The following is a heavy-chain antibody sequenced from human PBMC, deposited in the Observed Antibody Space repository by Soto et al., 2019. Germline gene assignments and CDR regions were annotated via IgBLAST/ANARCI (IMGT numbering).Heavy chain of an antibody. V-gene: IGHV3-30-3*01. J-gene: IGHJ4*02. CDR2: ISYDGSNK. Sequence: QVQLVESGGGVVQPGRSLRLSCAASGFTFSSYAMHWVRQAPGKGLEWVAVISYDGSNKYYADSVKGRFTISRDNSKITWSLQMISLRAEDTAVYYCASARFHILVVVAATPMIIDYWGQGTLVTVSS. CDR3: ASARFHILVVVAATPMIIDY. D-gene: IGHD2-15*01. CDR1: GFTFSSYA.